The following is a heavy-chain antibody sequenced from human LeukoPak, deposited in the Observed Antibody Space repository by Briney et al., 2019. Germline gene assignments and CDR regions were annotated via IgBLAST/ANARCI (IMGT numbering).Heavy chain of an antibody. CDR1: GGTFSSYA. D-gene: IGHD1-7*01. V-gene: IGHV1-69*05. J-gene: IGHJ4*02. CDR3: ARDRKYNWNYATLDY. Sequence: SVKVSCKASGGTFSSYAISWVRQAPGQGLEWMGGIIPIFAKTNYAQKFEGRVTITTDKSTSIAYMELSSLRAEDTAVYYCARDRKYNWNYATLDYWGQGTLVTVSS. CDR2: IIPIFAKT.